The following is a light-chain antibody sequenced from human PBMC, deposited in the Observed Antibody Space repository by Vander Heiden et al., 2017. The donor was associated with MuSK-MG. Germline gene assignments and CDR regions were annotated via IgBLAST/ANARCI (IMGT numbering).Light chain of an antibody. CDR1: SSDVGSYNL. CDR3: CSYAGSSTL. CDR2: EVS. Sequence: QSALTQPASVSGSPGQSITISCTGTSSDVGSYNLVSWYQQHPGKAPKLMIYEVSKRPSGVSNRFSGSKSGNTASLTISGLQAEDEAYYYSCSYAGSSTLFGGGTKLTVL. V-gene: IGLV2-23*02. J-gene: IGLJ2*01.